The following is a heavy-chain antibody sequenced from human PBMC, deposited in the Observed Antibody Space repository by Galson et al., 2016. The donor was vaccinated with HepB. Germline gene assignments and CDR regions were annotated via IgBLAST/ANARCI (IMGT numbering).Heavy chain of an antibody. CDR3: ARAGSEHFNSWYFWYFDL. CDR2: IIPISGST. Sequence: SVKVSCKASGGTFNNYAVSWVRQAPGQGLEWMGGIIPISGSTDHIEKFQGRLTITADDSTSTVYMELTDLRPEDTAVYFCARAGSEHFNSWYFWYFDLWGRGSLVTVSS. J-gene: IGHJ2*01. CDR1: GGTFNNYA. D-gene: IGHD6-13*01. V-gene: IGHV1-69*13.